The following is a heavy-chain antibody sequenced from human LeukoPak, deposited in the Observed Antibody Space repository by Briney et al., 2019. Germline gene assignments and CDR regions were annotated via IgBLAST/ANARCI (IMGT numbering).Heavy chain of an antibody. Sequence: GGTLRLSCAASGFTFSSYAMHWVRQAPGKGLEWGAVISYDGSNKYYADSVKGRFTISRDNSKNTLYLQMDSLRAEDTAVYYCARSVGGAAAADDAFDIWGQGTMVTVSS. D-gene: IGHD6-13*01. CDR2: ISYDGSNK. CDR1: GFTFSSYA. J-gene: IGHJ3*02. CDR3: ARSVGGAAAADDAFDI. V-gene: IGHV3-30*04.